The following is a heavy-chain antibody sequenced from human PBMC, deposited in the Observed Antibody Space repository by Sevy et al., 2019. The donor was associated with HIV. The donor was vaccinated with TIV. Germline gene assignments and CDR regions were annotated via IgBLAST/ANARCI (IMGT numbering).Heavy chain of an antibody. J-gene: IGHJ4*02. CDR2: LSSSSSTI. CDR3: GRGRIVVVPAAILY. D-gene: IGHD2-2*01. CDR1: GFTFSSYS. Sequence: GGSLRLACAASGFTFSSYSMNWVRQAPGKGLEWVSYLSSSSSTIYYADSVKGRFTISRDNAKNSLYLQMNSLRDEDTAVYYCGRGRIVVVPAAILYWGQGTLVTVSS. V-gene: IGHV3-48*02.